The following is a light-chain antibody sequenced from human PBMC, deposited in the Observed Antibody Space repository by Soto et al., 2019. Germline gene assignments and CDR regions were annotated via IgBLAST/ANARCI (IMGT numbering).Light chain of an antibody. Sequence: QSVLTQPASVSGSPGQSITISCTGTTNDIGTYTYVSWYQQHPDKAPKLIIYEVTNRPSGVSNRFSGSKSGNTASLTISGLQAEDEAHYYCSSYTSTSSYVVFGGGTKLTVL. CDR1: TNDIGTYTY. CDR2: EVT. J-gene: IGLJ2*01. V-gene: IGLV2-14*03. CDR3: SSYTSTSSYVV.